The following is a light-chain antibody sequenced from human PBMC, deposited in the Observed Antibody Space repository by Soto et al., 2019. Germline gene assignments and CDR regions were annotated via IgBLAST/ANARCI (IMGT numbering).Light chain of an antibody. J-gene: IGLJ2*01. Sequence: NFMLTQPHSVSESPGKTVTISCTGSRGSIASNYVQWYQQRPGSAPTTVIYEDNQRPSGVPDRFSGSIDSSSNSASLTISGLKTEDEADYYCQSYDSSNLHVVFGGGTKLTVL. CDR1: RGSIASNY. V-gene: IGLV6-57*02. CDR2: EDN. CDR3: QSYDSSNLHVV.